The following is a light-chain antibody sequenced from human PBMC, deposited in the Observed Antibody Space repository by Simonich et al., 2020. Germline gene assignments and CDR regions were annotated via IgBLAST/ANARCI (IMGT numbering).Light chain of an antibody. CDR3: QTWGTGIQV. CDR2: LNSDGSH. J-gene: IGLJ2*01. Sequence: QLVLTQSPSASASLGASVKLTCTLSSGHSSYAIAWQQQQPEKGPRYLMNLNSDGSHSKGDGSPDGFSGSSSWAERYLTISSLQSEDGADYYCQTWGTGIQVFGGGTKLTVL. V-gene: IGLV4-69*01. CDR1: SGHSSYA.